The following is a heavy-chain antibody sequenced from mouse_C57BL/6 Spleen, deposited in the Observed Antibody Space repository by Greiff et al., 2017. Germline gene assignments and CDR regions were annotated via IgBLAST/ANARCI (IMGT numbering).Heavy chain of an antibody. Sequence: VQLQQPGAELVKPGASVMLSCKASGYTFTSYWMHWVKQRPGRGLEWIGRIDPNSGGTKYNEKFKSKATLTVDKPSSTAYMQLSSLTSEDSAVYYCATLLTGKDYAMDYWGQGTSVTVSS. CDR3: ATLLTGKDYAMDY. V-gene: IGHV1-72*01. D-gene: IGHD4-1*01. J-gene: IGHJ4*01. CDR1: GYTFTSYW. CDR2: IDPNSGGT.